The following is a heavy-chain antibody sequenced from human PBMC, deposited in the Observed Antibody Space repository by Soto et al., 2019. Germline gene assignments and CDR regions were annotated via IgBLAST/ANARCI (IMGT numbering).Heavy chain of an antibody. V-gene: IGHV4-4*02. J-gene: IGHJ4*02. CDR1: GVSVISENY. Sequence: QVQLQESGPGLVKPSETLILTCTVSGVSVISENYWCWVRQPPGMGPEWIGETHHSGRTIYNPSLTSRVTLSMDKSKNPFFLGLNFVTAADTAVYYCATATVFKWHGWGQGTLVTVSS. D-gene: IGHD5-12*01. CDR2: THHSGRT. CDR3: ATATVFKWHG.